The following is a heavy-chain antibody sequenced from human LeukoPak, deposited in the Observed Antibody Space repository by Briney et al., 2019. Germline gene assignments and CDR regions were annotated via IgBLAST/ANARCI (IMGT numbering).Heavy chain of an antibody. J-gene: IGHJ6*03. V-gene: IGHV4-34*01. CDR1: GGSFSGYY. CDR2: INHSGST. D-gene: IGHD3-3*01. CDR3: ARARITIFGVVNLYYYYMDV. Sequence: SETLSLTCAVYGGSFSGYYWSWIRQPPGKGLEWIGEINHSGSTNYNPSLKSRVTISVDTSKNQFSLKLSSVTAADTAVYYCARARITIFGVVNLYYYYMDVWGKGITVTVSS.